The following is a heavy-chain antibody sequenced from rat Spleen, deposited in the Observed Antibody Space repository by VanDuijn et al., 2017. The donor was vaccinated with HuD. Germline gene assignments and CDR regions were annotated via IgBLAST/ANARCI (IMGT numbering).Heavy chain of an antibody. D-gene: IGHD1-6*01. CDR2: INIGGGDT. CDR3: ATGPRILRLDWFVY. Sequence: EVQLMESGGGLVQPGRSLKLSCAASGFTFSNYDMAWVRQAPTKGLEWVAFINIGGGDTYYRDSVKGRFTISRDDGESTLYLQMNSLRSEDTATYYCATGPRILRLDWFVYWGQGTLVTVSS. CDR1: GFTFSNYD. J-gene: IGHJ3*01. V-gene: IGHV5-25*01.